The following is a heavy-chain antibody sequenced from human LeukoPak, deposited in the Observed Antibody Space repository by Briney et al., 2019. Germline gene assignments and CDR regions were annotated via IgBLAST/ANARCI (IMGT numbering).Heavy chain of an antibody. Sequence: PSETLSLTCTVSGGSISSYYWSWIRQPPGKGLEWIGYIYYSGSTNYNPSLKSRVTISVDTSKNQFSLKLSSVTAADTAVYYCAREGNDVWGSYRYIDYWGQGTLVTVSS. CDR1: GGSISSYY. CDR2: IYYSGST. J-gene: IGHJ4*02. D-gene: IGHD3-16*02. V-gene: IGHV4-59*01. CDR3: AREGNDVWGSYRYIDY.